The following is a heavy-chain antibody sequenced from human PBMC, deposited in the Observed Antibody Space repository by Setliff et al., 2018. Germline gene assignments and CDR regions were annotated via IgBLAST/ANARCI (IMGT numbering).Heavy chain of an antibody. V-gene: IGHV3-20*04. D-gene: IGHD1-26*01. J-gene: IGHJ4*02. CDR2: INWNGGSI. Sequence: RPGGSLRLSCAASGFTFDDYAMTWVRQAPGKGLEWVSGINWNGGSIGYADSVKGRFTISRDNAKNSLYLQMNSLGAEDTALYYCIRDTHMSGAYYFDYWGQGTLVTVSS. CDR1: GFTFDDYA. CDR3: IRDTHMSGAYYFDY.